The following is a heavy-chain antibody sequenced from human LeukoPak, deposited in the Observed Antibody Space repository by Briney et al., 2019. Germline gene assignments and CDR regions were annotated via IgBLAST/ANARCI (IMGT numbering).Heavy chain of an antibody. V-gene: IGHV1-2*02. CDR3: VREDFVVIPAAMSGDY. J-gene: IGHJ4*02. D-gene: IGHD2-2*01. Sequence: ASVKVSCKASGYTFTGFYIHWVRQAPGQGLEWMGWINPDRGGTNYAQKFQGRVTLTRNTSINTAYIELSGLTSDDTAMYYCVREDFVVIPAAMSGDYWGQGTLVIVSS. CDR1: GYTFTGFY. CDR2: INPDRGGT.